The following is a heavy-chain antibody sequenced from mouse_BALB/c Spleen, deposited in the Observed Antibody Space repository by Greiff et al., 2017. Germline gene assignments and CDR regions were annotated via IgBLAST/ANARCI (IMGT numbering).Heavy chain of an antibody. CDR3: ARQGYYGSRYFDD. V-gene: IGHV5-12-2*01. CDR1: GFTFSSYT. J-gene: IGHJ2*01. CDR2: ISNGGGST. D-gene: IGHD1-1*01. Sequence: EVQGVESGGGLVQPGGSLKLSCAASGFTFSSYTMSWVRQTPEKRLEWVAYISNGGGSTYYPDTVKGRFTISRDNAKNTLYLQMSSLKSEDTAMYYCARQGYYGSRYFDDWGQGTTLTVSS.